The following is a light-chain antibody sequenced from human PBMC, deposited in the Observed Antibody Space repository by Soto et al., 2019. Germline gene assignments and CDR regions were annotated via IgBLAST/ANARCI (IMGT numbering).Light chain of an antibody. J-gene: IGKJ2*01. Sequence: DVVMTQSPLSLPVTLGQPASISCRSSQSLVYSDGYTYLSWFQQRPGQSPRRLIYKVSNRDSGVPDRFSGSGSGTDFTLKIGRVEAEDVGVYYCMQGTHLYTFGQGTKLEIK. CDR3: MQGTHLYT. CDR2: KVS. CDR1: QSLVYSDGYTY. V-gene: IGKV2-30*01.